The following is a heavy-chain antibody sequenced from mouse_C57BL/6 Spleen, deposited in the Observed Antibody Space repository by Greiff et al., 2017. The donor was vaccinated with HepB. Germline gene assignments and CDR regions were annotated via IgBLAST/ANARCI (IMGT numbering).Heavy chain of an antibody. CDR3: ARSGGYDVGFAY. CDR2: INPYNGDT. J-gene: IGHJ3*01. V-gene: IGHV1-20*01. Sequence: VQLQQSGPELVKPGDSVKISCKASGYSFTGYFMNWVMQSHGKSLEWIGRINPYNGDTFYNQKFKGKATLPVDKSSSTAHMELRSLTSEDSAVYYCARSGGYDVGFAYWGQGTLVTVSA. D-gene: IGHD2-2*01. CDR1: GYSFTGYF.